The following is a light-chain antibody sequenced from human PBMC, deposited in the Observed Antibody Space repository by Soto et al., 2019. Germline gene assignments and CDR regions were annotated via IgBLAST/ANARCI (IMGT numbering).Light chain of an antibody. CDR2: LGS. J-gene: IGKJ4*01. CDR1: QSLLHSNGYNY. CDR3: MQALQTQLT. V-gene: IGKV2-28*01. Sequence: DIVMTQYPLSLPVTPGEPASISCRSSQSLLHSNGYNYLDWYLQKPGQSPQLLIYLGSNRASGVPDRFSGSGSGTDFTLKISRVEAEDVGVYYCMQALQTQLTFGGGTKVESK.